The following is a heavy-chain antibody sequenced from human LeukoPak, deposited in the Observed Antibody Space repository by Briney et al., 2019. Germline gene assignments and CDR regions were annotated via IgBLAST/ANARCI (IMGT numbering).Heavy chain of an antibody. CDR3: AGDPSRIAVAGGRLDY. Sequence: GGSLRLSCVASGFSFSSFSMHWVRQAPGKGLEGVAFLSYDGSDKYYADSVMGRFTISRDNSKNTVYLEVNRPTHEDTAVYYCAGDPSRIAVAGGRLDYWGQGTPVIVSS. CDR1: GFSFSSFS. J-gene: IGHJ4*02. V-gene: IGHV3-30*04. CDR2: LSYDGSDK. D-gene: IGHD6-19*01.